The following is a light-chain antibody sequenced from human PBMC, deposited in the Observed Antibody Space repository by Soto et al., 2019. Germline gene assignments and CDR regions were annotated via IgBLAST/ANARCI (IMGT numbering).Light chain of an antibody. J-gene: IGKJ1*01. V-gene: IGKV3-20*01. Sequence: ETVLTQSPGTPSLSPGERATLSCRASQSVSSNYLAWYQHKPGQAPRLLMYGASTRATGIPDRFSGSGSGTDFTLTISRLEPEDFAVYYCQQFGRSPPSWTFGQGTKVEIK. CDR2: GAS. CDR3: QQFGRSPPSWT. CDR1: QSVSSNY.